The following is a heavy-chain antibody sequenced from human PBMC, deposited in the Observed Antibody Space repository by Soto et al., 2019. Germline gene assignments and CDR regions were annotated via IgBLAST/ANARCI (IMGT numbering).Heavy chain of an antibody. CDR2: IYYSGSA. CDR1: GGSINNSSFY. D-gene: IGHD3-10*01. V-gene: IGHV4-39*01. Sequence: QLQLQEPGPGLVKPSETLSLTCTVSGGSINNSSFYWGWVRQPPGKRLEWMGSIYYSGSAYYNPSPKSRLSISVDTTKNQSSFKLSSVTAADTAVYFCARRALVRGIIPDYFDSWGQGTLVTVSS. CDR3: ARRALVRGIIPDYFDS. J-gene: IGHJ4*02.